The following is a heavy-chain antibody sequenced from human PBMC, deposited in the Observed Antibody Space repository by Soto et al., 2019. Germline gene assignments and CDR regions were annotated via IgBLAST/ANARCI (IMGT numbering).Heavy chain of an antibody. Sequence: QVQLVQSGAEVKKPGSSVKVSCKASGGTFSSYTNSWVRQAPGQGLEWMGRIIPILGIAKYAQKFQGRVTITADKSTSTAYMELSSLRSEDTAVYYCARDGTARGYDYWGQGTLVTVSS. V-gene: IGHV1-69*08. CDR3: ARDGTARGYDY. D-gene: IGHD6-6*01. CDR1: GGTFSSYT. CDR2: IIPILGIA. J-gene: IGHJ4*02.